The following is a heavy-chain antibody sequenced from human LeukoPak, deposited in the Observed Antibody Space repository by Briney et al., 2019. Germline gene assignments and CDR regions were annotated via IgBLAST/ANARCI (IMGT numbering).Heavy chain of an antibody. V-gene: IGHV3-21*01. D-gene: IGHD5-18*01. CDR2: ISSGSTYI. J-gene: IGHJ4*02. Sequence: GRSLRLSCAASGFTFDDYAMHWVRQAPGKGLEWVSSISSGSTYIYYADSMKDRFTISRDNAKTSLYLQMNSLRAEDTAVYYCARDLSGVTGYTYGRGIDYWGQGTLVTVSS. CDR3: ARDLSGVTGYTYGRGIDY. CDR1: GFTFDDYA.